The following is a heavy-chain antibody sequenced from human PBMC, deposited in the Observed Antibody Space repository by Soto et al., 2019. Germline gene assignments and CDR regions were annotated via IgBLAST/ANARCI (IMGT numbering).Heavy chain of an antibody. V-gene: IGHV3-72*01. CDR3: ARFSGSYTRGLDY. CDR1: GFTFSDHY. Sequence: EVQLVESGGGLVQPGGSLRLSCAASGFTFSDHYMDWVRQAPGKGLEWVGRSRNKANSYSTEYAASVKGRFTISRDESKNSLYLQMNRLKTEDTAVYYCARFSGSYTRGLDYWGQGTLVTVSS. CDR2: SRNKANSYST. D-gene: IGHD1-26*01. J-gene: IGHJ4*02.